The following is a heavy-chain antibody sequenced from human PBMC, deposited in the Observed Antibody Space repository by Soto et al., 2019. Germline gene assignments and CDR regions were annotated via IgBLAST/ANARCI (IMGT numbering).Heavy chain of an antibody. Sequence: SVKVSRKDSGGTFRSYAISWVRQAPGQGLEWMGGIIPIFGTANYAQKFQGRVTITADESASTAYMELSSLRSEDTAVYYCASGSSGYYCCWGQGTLVTVSS. V-gene: IGHV1-69*13. D-gene: IGHD3-22*01. J-gene: IGHJ4*02. CDR3: ASGSSGYYCC. CDR2: IIPIFGTA. CDR1: GGTFRSYA.